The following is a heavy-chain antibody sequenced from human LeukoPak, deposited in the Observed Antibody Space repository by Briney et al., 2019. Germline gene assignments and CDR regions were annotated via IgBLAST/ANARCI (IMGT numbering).Heavy chain of an antibody. CDR3: VRLRRNSDSSGYYYYYDY. V-gene: IGHV3-21*01. Sequence: PGGSLRLSCTVSEFTFSSYSMNWVRQAPGKGREWVASINRGATYIYYADSMKGRFTISRDDAKSSLYLQMNSLRAEDTAVYYCVRLRRNSDSSGYYYYYDYWGQGILVTVSS. CDR1: EFTFSSYS. CDR2: INRGATYI. D-gene: IGHD3-22*01. J-gene: IGHJ4*02.